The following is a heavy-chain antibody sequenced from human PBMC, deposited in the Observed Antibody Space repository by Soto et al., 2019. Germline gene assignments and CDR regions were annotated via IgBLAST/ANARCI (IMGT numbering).Heavy chain of an antibody. CDR3: ASQNWRWREQFDH. Sequence: ASVKVSCKLSGYTLLELSIHWVRQAPGKGLEWMGGYDPEDAKTIYAQKSQGRVIMTEDTSTNTAYLEVRGLRYEDTAVYYCASQNWRWREQFDHWGQGTLVTVSS. V-gene: IGHV1-24*01. D-gene: IGHD1-1*01. J-gene: IGHJ4*02. CDR2: YDPEDAKT. CDR1: GYTLLELS.